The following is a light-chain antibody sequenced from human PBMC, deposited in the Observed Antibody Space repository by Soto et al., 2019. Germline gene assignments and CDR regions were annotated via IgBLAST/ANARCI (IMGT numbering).Light chain of an antibody. J-gene: IGLJ1*01. CDR2: EVT. CDR1: SSDLGIYNY. Sequence: QSALAQPASVSGSPGQSIAISCSGSSSDLGIYNYVSWYQQHPGKVPKLIIYEVTDRPSGVSNRFSGSKSGNTASLTISGLQAEDEAEYYCSSYTNINTRACVFGTGTKVTVL. CDR3: SSYTNINTRACV. V-gene: IGLV2-14*01.